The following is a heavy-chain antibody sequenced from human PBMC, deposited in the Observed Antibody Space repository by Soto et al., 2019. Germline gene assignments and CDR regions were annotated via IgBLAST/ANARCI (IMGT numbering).Heavy chain of an antibody. Sequence: QVQLQESGPGLVKPSETLSLTCTVSGGSVSSGNNYWSWIRQPPGKGLEWIGYIYYTGSTSYNPSLKSRATISLDTSKNQFSLNLTSVTAADTAVYFCASALYCSGGACSFDPWGQGTLVTVSS. CDR3: ASALYCSGGACSFDP. CDR2: IYYTGST. D-gene: IGHD2-15*01. CDR1: GGSVSSGNNY. V-gene: IGHV4-61*01. J-gene: IGHJ5*02.